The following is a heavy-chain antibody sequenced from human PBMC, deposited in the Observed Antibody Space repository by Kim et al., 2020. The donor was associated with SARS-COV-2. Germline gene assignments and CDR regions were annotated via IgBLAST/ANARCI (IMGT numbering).Heavy chain of an antibody. Sequence: GGSLRLSCAASGFTFNVHAMTWVSQRPGKGLEWVSAVNGGGGNTNYADSVKGRFTISRDNSKNMLYLQINSLIVEDPAIYYCAIDRPVGATTWY. V-gene: IGHV3-23*01. CDR1: GFTFNVHA. CDR3: AIDRPVGATTWY. CDR2: VNGGGGNT. J-gene: IGHJ2*01. D-gene: IGHD1-26*01.